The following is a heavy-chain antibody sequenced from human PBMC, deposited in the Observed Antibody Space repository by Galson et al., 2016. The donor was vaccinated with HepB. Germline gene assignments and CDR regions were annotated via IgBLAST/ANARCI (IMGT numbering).Heavy chain of an antibody. V-gene: IGHV3-30*18. Sequence: SLRLSCAGSGFIFSDAGMHWVRQAPGKGLEWVAVISHDGGNRDYAESLKGRITISRDNAKNTVFLQMDSLTTDDTATYYCAKDGGYDWNDYFEYWGQGILVTVSS. J-gene: IGHJ4*02. CDR3: AKDGGYDWNDYFEY. D-gene: IGHD1-1*01. CDR1: GFIFSDAG. CDR2: ISHDGGNR.